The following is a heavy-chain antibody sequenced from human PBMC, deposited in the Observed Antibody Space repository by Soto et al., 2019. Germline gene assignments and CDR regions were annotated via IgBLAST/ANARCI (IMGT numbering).Heavy chain of an antibody. V-gene: IGHV4-59*01. Sequence: PSETLSLTCTVSGGSISSYYWSWIRQPPGKGLEWIGYIYYSGSTNYNPSLKSRVTISVDTSKNQFSLKLSSVTAADTAVYYCARDMGGPSRRKAYYYYYMDVWGKGTTVTVSS. CDR1: GGSISSYY. J-gene: IGHJ6*03. CDR3: ARDMGGPSRRKAYYYYYMDV. D-gene: IGHD1-26*01. CDR2: IYYSGST.